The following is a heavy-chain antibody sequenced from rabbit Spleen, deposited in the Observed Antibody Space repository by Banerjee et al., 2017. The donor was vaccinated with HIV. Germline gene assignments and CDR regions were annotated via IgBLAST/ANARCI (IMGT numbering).Heavy chain of an antibody. D-gene: IGHD8-1*01. J-gene: IGHJ6*01. CDR1: GFSFSNSYY. CDR2: IYGGSSGST. CDR3: ARDSGSSFSSYGMDL. Sequence: QSLEESGGDLVKPGASLTLTCTASGFSFSNSYYMCWVRQAPGKGLECIACIYGGSSGSTYYASWAKGRFTISKTSSTTVTLQMTSLTAADTATYFCARDSGSSFSSYGMDLWGPGTLVTVS. V-gene: IGHV1S40*01.